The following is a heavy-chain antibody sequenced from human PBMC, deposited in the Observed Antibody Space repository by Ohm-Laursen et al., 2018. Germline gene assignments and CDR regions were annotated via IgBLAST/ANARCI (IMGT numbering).Heavy chain of an antibody. CDR1: GYTFTGYY. D-gene: IGHD4-11*01. Sequence: SVKVSCKASGYTFTGYYMHWVRQAPGQGLEWMGWINPKSGGTNSAQKFQGRVTMTRDTSISTAYMELSRLRSDDTAVYYCARGYGTTIMPYYFYGMDVWGQGTTVTVSS. V-gene: IGHV1-2*02. J-gene: IGHJ6*02. CDR3: ARGYGTTIMPYYFYGMDV. CDR2: INPKSGGT.